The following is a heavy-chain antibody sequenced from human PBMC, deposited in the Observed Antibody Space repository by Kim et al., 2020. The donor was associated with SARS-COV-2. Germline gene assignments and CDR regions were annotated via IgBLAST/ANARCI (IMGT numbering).Heavy chain of an antibody. J-gene: IGHJ4*02. Sequence: GGSLRLSCAASGFTFSDYGMHWVRQAPGKGLEWVAATSYDETNIYYGGSVKGRFTISRDNSKNTLYLQMNSLRAEDTAVYYCAKDGVMYSSSSFFDFSDQGTLVTVSS. CDR3: AKDGVMYSSSSFFDF. D-gene: IGHD6-6*01. V-gene: IGHV3-30*18. CDR1: GFTFSDYG. CDR2: TSYDETNI.